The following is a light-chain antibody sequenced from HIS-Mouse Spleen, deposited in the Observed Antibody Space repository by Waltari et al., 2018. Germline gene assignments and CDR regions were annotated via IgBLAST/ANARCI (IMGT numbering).Light chain of an antibody. CDR2: DAS. CDR3: QQRSNWPL. Sequence: EIVLTQSPATLSLSPGERATLSCRASQRVSSYLAWYQQKPGQAPRLLIYDASNRATCIPARFSGSGSGTDFTLTISSLEPEDFAVYYCQQRSNWPLFGQGTKLEIK. V-gene: IGKV3-11*01. J-gene: IGKJ2*01. CDR1: QRVSSY.